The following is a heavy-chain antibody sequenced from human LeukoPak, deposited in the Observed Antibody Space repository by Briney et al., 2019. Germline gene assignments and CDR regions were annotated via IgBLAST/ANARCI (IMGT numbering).Heavy chain of an antibody. J-gene: IGHJ4*02. D-gene: IGHD2-15*01. CDR2: VYYTGST. V-gene: IGHV4-59*01. CDR1: GGSITNYY. CDR3: ARTVVVAASYYFDY. Sequence: SETLSLTCTVSGGSITNYYWSWIRQPPGMGLEWIGYVYYTGSTDYNPSLKSRVTLSVDTSKNQFFLKLSSVTAADTAVYYCARTVVVAASYYFDYWGQGTLVTVSS.